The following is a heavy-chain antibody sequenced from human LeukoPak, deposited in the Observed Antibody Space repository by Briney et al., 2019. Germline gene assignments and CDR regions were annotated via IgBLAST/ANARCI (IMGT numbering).Heavy chain of an antibody. J-gene: IGHJ5*02. Sequence: PSETLSLTCTVSGGSISSGGYYWSWIRQPPGKGLEWIGEINHSGSTNYNPSLKSRVTISVDTSKNQFSLKLSSVTAADTAVYYCARGYRVGNPITIFGVVKTNWFDPWGQGTLVTVSS. CDR3: ARGYRVGNPITIFGVVKTNWFDP. D-gene: IGHD3-3*01. V-gene: IGHV4-39*07. CDR1: GGSISSGGYY. CDR2: INHSGST.